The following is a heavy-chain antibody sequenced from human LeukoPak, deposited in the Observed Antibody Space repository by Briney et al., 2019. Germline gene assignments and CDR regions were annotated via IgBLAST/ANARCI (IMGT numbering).Heavy chain of an antibody. D-gene: IGHD1-26*01. V-gene: IGHV3-30*18. CDR1: GFTFSSYG. Sequence: GGSLRLSCAASGFTFSSYGMHWVRQAPGKGLEWVAVISYDGSNKYYADSVKGRFTISRDNSKNTLYLQMNSLRAEDTAVYYCAKGELGATTVFDYWGQGTLVTVSS. CDR3: AKGELGATTVFDY. CDR2: ISYDGSNK. J-gene: IGHJ4*02.